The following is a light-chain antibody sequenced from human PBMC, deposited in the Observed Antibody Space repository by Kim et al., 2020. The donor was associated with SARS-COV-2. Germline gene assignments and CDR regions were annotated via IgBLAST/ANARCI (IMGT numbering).Light chain of an antibody. CDR2: GKN. Sequence: SSELTQDPAVSVALGQTVRITCQGDSLRSYYATWYQQKPGQAPMLVIYGKNSRPSGIPDRFSASSLGNTASLTITGTQAGDEADYYCNSRDSNDNVIFGGGTQLTVL. CDR3: NSRDSNDNVI. J-gene: IGLJ2*01. CDR1: SLRSYY. V-gene: IGLV3-19*01.